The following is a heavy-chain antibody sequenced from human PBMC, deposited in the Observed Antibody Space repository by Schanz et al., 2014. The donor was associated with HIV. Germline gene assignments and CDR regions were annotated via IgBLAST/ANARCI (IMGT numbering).Heavy chain of an antibody. J-gene: IGHJ3*02. V-gene: IGHV3-23*04. CDR1: GFTLSSYS. D-gene: IGHD3-16*01. CDR2: ISGGGAGT. CDR3: AIRTPMISFGAFDI. Sequence: EVQLVESGGGLVKPGGSLRLSCAASGFTLSSYSMNWVRQAPGKGLEWVSAISGGGAGTYYADSVKGRLTISRDNSKNTLYLQMNSLRAEDTAVYYCAIRTPMISFGAFDIWGRGTMVTVSS.